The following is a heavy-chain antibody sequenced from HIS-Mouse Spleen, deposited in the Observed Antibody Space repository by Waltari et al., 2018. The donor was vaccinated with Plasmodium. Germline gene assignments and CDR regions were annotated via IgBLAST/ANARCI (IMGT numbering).Heavy chain of an antibody. CDR2: SYSGGST. CDR3: ATPRVGGSYFDY. D-gene: IGHD1-26*01. J-gene: IGHJ4*02. Sequence: EVQLVATGGGLVRPGGSLGLACVASRFTVSAIELRGVRQAPGKGLVWVSVSYSGGSTYYADSVKGRFTISRDNSKNTLYLQMNSLRAEDTAVYYCATPRVGGSYFDYWGQGTLVTVS. CDR1: RFTVSAIE. V-gene: IGHV3-66*01.